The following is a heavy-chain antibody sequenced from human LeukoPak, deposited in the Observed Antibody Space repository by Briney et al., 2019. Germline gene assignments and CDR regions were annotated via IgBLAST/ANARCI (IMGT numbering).Heavy chain of an antibody. D-gene: IGHD3-10*01. CDR3: ARAVITMVRGVQRYYFDY. V-gene: IGHV4-59*01. J-gene: IGHJ4*02. CDR1: GGFISSYY. CDR2: IYYSGST. Sequence: SETLSLTCTVSGGFISSYYWSWIRQPPGKGLEWIGYIYYSGSTNYNPSLKSRVTISVDTSKNQFSLKLSSVTAADTAVYYCARAVITMVRGVQRYYFDYWGRGTLVTVSS.